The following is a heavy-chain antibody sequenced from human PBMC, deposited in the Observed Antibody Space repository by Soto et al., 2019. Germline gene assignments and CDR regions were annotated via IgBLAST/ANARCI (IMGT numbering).Heavy chain of an antibody. J-gene: IGHJ4*02. CDR3: AMTYADYYTF. V-gene: IGHV3-53*01. CDR2: IFSADNT. Sequence: GGYLRDSWAASWFTARSNYLSWVRQAPGKGLDLVSVIFSADNTHYADSVKGRFTSSRDNSKNTVFRPMNSLRAEDTAVYYCAMTYADYYTFWGQRTPVTGSS. CDR1: WFTARSNY. D-gene: IGHD3-10*01.